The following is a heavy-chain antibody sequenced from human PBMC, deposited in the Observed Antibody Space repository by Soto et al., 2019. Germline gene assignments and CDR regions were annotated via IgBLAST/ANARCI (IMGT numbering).Heavy chain of an antibody. CDR3: ANNQARELPRVIDF. Sequence: EVRLLESGGGLVKPGGSLRLSCATSGLTFSNYAMSWVRQAPGGGLEWVSSMSGSSSTTYYADSVRGRFTISRDRSKNTLYLQMSSLRAEDTALYYCANNQARELPRVIDFWGQGTLVTVSS. CDR1: GLTFSNYA. CDR2: MSGSSSTT. J-gene: IGHJ4*02. V-gene: IGHV3-23*01. D-gene: IGHD1-7*01.